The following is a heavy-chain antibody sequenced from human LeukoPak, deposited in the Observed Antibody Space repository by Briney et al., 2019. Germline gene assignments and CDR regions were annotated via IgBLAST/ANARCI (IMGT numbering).Heavy chain of an antibody. Sequence: GASVKVSCKASGYTFTGYYMHWVRQAPGQGLEWVTWINAHSGSTHSAQKFQGRVTVTMDTSISTVYMELSRLRSDDTALYYCARGGVDGGFAFDVWGQGTMVTVSS. CDR2: INAHSGST. D-gene: IGHD3-16*01. CDR3: ARGGVDGGFAFDV. J-gene: IGHJ3*01. CDR1: GYTFTGYY. V-gene: IGHV1-2*02.